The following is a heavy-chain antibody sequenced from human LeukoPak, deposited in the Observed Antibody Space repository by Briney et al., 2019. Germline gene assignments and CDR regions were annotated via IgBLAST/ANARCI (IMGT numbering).Heavy chain of an antibody. Sequence: SVKVSCKASGGTFSSYAISWVRQAPGQGLEWMGGIIPIFGTANYAQKFQGRVTITADESTSTAYMELSSLRSEDTAVYYCARTRGYSYLNWFDPWGQGALVTVSS. CDR1: GGTFSSYA. D-gene: IGHD5-18*01. V-gene: IGHV1-69*13. CDR3: ARTRGYSYLNWFDP. J-gene: IGHJ5*02. CDR2: IIPIFGTA.